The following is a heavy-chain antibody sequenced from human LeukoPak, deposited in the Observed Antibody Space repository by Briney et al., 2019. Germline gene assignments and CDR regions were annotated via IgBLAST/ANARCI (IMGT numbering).Heavy chain of an antibody. D-gene: IGHD2-21*01. CDR2: IYPGESDI. CDR3: ARLGDSGAFDI. J-gene: IGHJ3*02. CDR1: GYTFSKYW. V-gene: IGHV5-51*01. Sequence: GESLKISCKASGYTFSKYWIGWVRQMPGKGLEWVGIIYPGESDIRYSPSFQGQVTFSADKSISTAYLQWASLKASDTAMYYCARLGDSGAFDIWGQGTMVTVSS.